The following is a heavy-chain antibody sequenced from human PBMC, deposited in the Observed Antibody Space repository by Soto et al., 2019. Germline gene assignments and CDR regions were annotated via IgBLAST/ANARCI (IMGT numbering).Heavy chain of an antibody. D-gene: IGHD6-19*01. Sequence: GESLKISCKGSGYSFNTYWIAWVRQMPGEGPEWMGMTYPGDSDTRYSPSFQGQVTISVDKSISTAYLQWSSLKASDSAMYYCVRRFGSGSGMDVWGQGTTVTVSS. CDR3: VRRFGSGSGMDV. J-gene: IGHJ6*02. V-gene: IGHV5-51*01. CDR1: GYSFNTYW. CDR2: TYPGDSDT.